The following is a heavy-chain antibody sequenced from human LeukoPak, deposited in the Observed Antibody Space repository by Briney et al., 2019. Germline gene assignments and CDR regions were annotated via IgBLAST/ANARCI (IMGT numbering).Heavy chain of an antibody. D-gene: IGHD5-18*01. CDR2: INHSGST. CDR1: GGSFSGYY. CDR3: ARGPVQLWLPDY. J-gene: IGHJ4*02. Sequence: SETLSLTCAVYGGSFSGYYWSWICQPPGKGLEWIGEINHSGSTNYNPSLKSRVTISVDTSKNQFSLKLSSVTAADTAVYYCARGPVQLWLPDYWGQGTLVTVSS. V-gene: IGHV4-34*01.